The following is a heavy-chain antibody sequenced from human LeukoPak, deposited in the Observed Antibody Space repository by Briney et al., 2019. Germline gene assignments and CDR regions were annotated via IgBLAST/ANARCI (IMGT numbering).Heavy chain of an antibody. Sequence: ASVKVSCKVSGYTLTELSMHWVRQAPGKGLEWMGGFDPEDGETIYAQKLQGRVTMTEDTSTDTAYMELSSLRSEDTAVYYCATGLHSGWTTVTTGYWGQGTLVTVSS. CDR1: GYTLTELS. D-gene: IGHD4-17*01. V-gene: IGHV1-24*01. CDR2: FDPEDGET. J-gene: IGHJ4*02. CDR3: ATGLHSGWTTVTTGY.